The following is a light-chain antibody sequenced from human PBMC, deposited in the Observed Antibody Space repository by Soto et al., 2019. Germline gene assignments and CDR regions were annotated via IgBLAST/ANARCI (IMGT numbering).Light chain of an antibody. CDR2: ATS. J-gene: IGKJ1*01. CDR1: QGLSSW. V-gene: IGKV1-12*01. CDR3: QQAHSFPWT. Sequence: DIQMTPSPSSVSASVGDRVTITCRASQGLSSWLAWYQQKPGKATKLLIYATSSLQSGVPSRFSGSGSGTDFTRTISSRQPEDFATYYGQQAHSFPWTFGQGTKVEI.